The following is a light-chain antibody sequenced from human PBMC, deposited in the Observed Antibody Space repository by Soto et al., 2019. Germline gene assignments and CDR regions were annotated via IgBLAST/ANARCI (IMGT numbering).Light chain of an antibody. Sequence: DIVMTQSPDSLAVSLGERATINCKSSQSVLYSSNNKDYLAWYQQKPGQSPKLLIYWASTRGSGVPDRFSGSGSGTDFTLTISSLQAEDVAVYYCQQYYGTPLTFGGGTKVEIK. CDR3: QQYYGTPLT. CDR1: QSVLYSSNNKDY. J-gene: IGKJ4*01. CDR2: WAS. V-gene: IGKV4-1*01.